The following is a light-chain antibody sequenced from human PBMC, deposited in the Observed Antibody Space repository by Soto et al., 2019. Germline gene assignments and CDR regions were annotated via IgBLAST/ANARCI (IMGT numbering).Light chain of an antibody. CDR1: QSISSY. V-gene: IGKV3-15*01. CDR3: QQNNNWPRT. CDR2: GAS. Sequence: EIVMTQSPATLSVSPGERATLSCRASQSISSYLVWYQQKPGQAPRLLIYGASTRVTGIPARFSGSGSGTEFTLTISSLQSEDFAVYYCQQNNNWPRTFGQGTKVDI. J-gene: IGKJ1*01.